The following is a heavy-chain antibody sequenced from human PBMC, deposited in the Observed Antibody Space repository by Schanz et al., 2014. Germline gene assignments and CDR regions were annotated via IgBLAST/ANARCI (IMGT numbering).Heavy chain of an antibody. V-gene: IGHV3-23*04. CDR3: ATRGDSYGGPLDY. D-gene: IGHD5-18*01. Sequence: EVRLVESGGGLVQPGGSLRLSCAASGFTFYNYAMTWVRQAPGKGLEWVSAISSTGGSTYYADSVKGRFTISRDNSKNPLYLQLNRLRLDDTAVYYCATRGDSYGGPLDYWGQGNLVTVSS. CDR2: ISSTGGST. CDR1: GFTFYNYA. J-gene: IGHJ4*02.